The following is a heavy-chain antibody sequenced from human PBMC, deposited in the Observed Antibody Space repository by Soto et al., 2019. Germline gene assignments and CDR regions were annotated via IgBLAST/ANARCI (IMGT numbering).Heavy chain of an antibody. D-gene: IGHD3-10*01. CDR3: ARAPGYGDIDY. CDR1: GFTFSSYG. CDR2: ISSDGTT. J-gene: IGHJ4*02. V-gene: IGHV3-48*01. Sequence: EVQLVESGGDFVQPGGSLRLSCAASGFTFSSYGMNWVRQVPVKGLEWVSHISSDGTTYYADSVKGRFTISRDNAKNSLYLQMNSLIVEDTAVYYCARAPGYGDIDYWGRGTLVNVSS.